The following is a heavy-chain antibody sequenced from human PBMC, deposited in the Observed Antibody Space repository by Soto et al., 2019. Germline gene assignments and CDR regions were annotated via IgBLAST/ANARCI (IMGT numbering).Heavy chain of an antibody. J-gene: IGHJ4*02. D-gene: IGHD6-13*01. CDR2: ISSSSSYI. Sequence: PGGSLRLSCAASGFTFSSYSMNWVRQAPGKGLEWVSSISSSSSYIYYADSVKGRFTISRDNAKNSLYLQMNSLRAEDTAVYYCARGSSAADLFDYWGRGTLVTVSS. CDR1: GFTFSSYS. V-gene: IGHV3-21*01. CDR3: ARGSSAADLFDY.